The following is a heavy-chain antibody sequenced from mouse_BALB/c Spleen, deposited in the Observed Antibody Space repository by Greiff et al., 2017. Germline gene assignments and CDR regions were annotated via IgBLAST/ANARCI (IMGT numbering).Heavy chain of an antibody. Sequence: EVMLVESGGGLVKPGGSLKLSCAASGFTFSSYAMSWVRQTPEKRLEWVASISSGGSTYYPDSVKGRFTISRDNARNILYLQMSSLRSEDTAMYYCARDGYYAWFAYWGQGTLVTVSA. CDR2: ISSGGST. V-gene: IGHV5-6-5*01. J-gene: IGHJ3*01. CDR1: GFTFSSYA. CDR3: ARDGYYAWFAY. D-gene: IGHD2-3*01.